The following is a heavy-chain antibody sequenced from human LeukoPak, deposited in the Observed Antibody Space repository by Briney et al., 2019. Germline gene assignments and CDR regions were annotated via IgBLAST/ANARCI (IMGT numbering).Heavy chain of an antibody. V-gene: IGHV3-21*01. Sequence: GGSLRLSCAASGFTFSSYSMNWVRQAPGKGLEWVSSISSSSSYIYYADSVKGRFTISRDNAKNSLYLQMNSLRAEDTAVYYCARASIGDYVWGSYRLYYFDYWGQGTLVTVSS. CDR2: ISSSSSYI. CDR1: GFTFSSYS. J-gene: IGHJ4*02. D-gene: IGHD3-16*02. CDR3: ARASIGDYVWGSYRLYYFDY.